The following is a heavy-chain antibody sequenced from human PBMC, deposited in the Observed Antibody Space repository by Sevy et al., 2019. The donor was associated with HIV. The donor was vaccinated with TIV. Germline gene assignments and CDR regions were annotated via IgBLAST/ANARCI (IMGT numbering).Heavy chain of an antibody. CDR2: ISAYNGNT. Sequence: ASGKVSCKASGYTFTSYGISWVRQAPGQGLEWVGWISAYNGNTNYAQKLQGRVTMTTDTTTSTAYMELRSLRSDDTAVYYCARGAAAGTSWFDPWGQGTLVTVSS. D-gene: IGHD6-13*01. CDR3: ARGAAAGTSWFDP. V-gene: IGHV1-18*01. CDR1: GYTFTSYG. J-gene: IGHJ5*02.